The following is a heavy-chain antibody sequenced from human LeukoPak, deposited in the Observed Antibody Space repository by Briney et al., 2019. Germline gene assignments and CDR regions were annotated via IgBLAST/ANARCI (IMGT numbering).Heavy chain of an antibody. Sequence: PGGSLRLSCAASGFTLAAHWMSWVRQAPGKGLEWVANIKQDGSDKYYLESVKGRFTISRDNAKNSLYLQMNSLRAEDTAVYYCARDHLGDDYYYDSSGYYGYWGQGTLVTVSS. CDR3: ARDHLGDDYYYDSSGYYGY. V-gene: IGHV3-7*01. CDR1: GFTLAAHW. J-gene: IGHJ4*02. CDR2: IKQDGSDK. D-gene: IGHD3-22*01.